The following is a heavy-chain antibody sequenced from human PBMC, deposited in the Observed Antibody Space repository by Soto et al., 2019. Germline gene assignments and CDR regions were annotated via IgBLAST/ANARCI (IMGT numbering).Heavy chain of an antibody. Sequence: QVQLVESGGGVVQPGRSLRLSCAASGFTFSSYAMHWVRQAPGKGLEWVAVISYDGSNKYYADSVKGRFTISRHNSKNTLYLQMNSLRAEDTAVYYCARDESIAARYYFDYWGQGTLVTVSS. CDR2: ISYDGSNK. CDR3: ARDESIAARYYFDY. J-gene: IGHJ4*02. V-gene: IGHV3-30-3*01. D-gene: IGHD6-6*01. CDR1: GFTFSSYA.